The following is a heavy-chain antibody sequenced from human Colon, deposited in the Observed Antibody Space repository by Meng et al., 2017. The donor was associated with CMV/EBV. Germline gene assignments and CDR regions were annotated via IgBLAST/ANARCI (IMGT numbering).Heavy chain of an antibody. D-gene: IGHD3-3*01. Sequence: GGSLRLSCAASGFTFSDYYMTWIRQAPEKGLEWVSYISRSGSTIYYADSTKGRFTISRDNAKNSLYLHMNSLRAEDTAVYYCARGKAYDVWSGYYTTNYHGMDVWGQGTTVTVSS. J-gene: IGHJ6*02. V-gene: IGHV3-11*01. CDR1: GFTFSDYY. CDR2: ISRSGSTI. CDR3: ARGKAYDVWSGYYTTNYHGMDV.